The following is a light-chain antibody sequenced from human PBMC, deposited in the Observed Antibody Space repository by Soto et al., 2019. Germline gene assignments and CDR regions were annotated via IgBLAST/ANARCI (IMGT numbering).Light chain of an antibody. CDR1: SSNLGAGYL. CDR3: QSSDSSISGYV. Sequence: QSVLTQPPSVSGAPGHRVTISCTGTSSNLGAGYLVHWYQQLPGAAPKLLIYDNNNRPSGVPYRFSGSKSGTSASLAITGRQAEDEADYYCQSSDSSISGYVFGSGTKLTVL. J-gene: IGLJ1*01. V-gene: IGLV1-40*01. CDR2: DNN.